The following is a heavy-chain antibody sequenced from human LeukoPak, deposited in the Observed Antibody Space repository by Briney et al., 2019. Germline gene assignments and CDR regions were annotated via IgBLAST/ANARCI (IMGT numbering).Heavy chain of an antibody. J-gene: IGHJ4*02. CDR3: SRGLDSYGAHTGGY. D-gene: IGHD4-17*01. V-gene: IGHV1-8*01. CDR2: MNPNRGNR. CDR1: GYTFLDYE. Sequence: VSVKASCHASGYTFLDYELNWERQATGQGQEWMGWMNPNRGNRGYAQKVQGRVTMTRNTSQSTAHMELRRRSSEDTGLYYFSRGLDSYGAHTGGYWGRGALVADSS.